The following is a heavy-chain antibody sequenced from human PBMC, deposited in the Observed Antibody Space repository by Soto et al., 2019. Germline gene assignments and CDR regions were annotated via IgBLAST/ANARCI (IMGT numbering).Heavy chain of an antibody. D-gene: IGHD3-3*01. CDR1: GGSISSYY. V-gene: IGHV4-59*01. Sequence: SETLSLTCTVSGGSISSYYWSWIRQPPGKGLEWIGYIYYSGSTNYNPSHKSRVTISVDTSKNQFSLKLNSVTAADTALYYCARVGYTFWSGYYLDYWGRGTLVTVSS. CDR3: ARVGYTFWSGYYLDY. CDR2: IYYSGST. J-gene: IGHJ4*02.